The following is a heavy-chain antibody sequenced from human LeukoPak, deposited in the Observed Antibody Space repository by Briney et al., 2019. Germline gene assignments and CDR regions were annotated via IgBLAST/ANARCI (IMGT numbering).Heavy chain of an antibody. Sequence: GGSLRLSCAASGFTFSSYGMHWVRQAPGKGLEWVAFVQYDGSNKYYADSVKGRFTISRDNSKNTLYLQMNSLRAEDTAVYYCAQGHYYGSGSYPWFDPWGRGTLVTVST. J-gene: IGHJ5*02. D-gene: IGHD3-10*01. CDR1: GFTFSSYG. CDR3: AQGHYYGSGSYPWFDP. V-gene: IGHV3-30*02. CDR2: VQYDGSNK.